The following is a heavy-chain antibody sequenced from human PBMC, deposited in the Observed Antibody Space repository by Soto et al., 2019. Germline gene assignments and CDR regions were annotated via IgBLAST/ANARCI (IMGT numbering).Heavy chain of an antibody. J-gene: IGHJ5*02. V-gene: IGHV1-46*03. D-gene: IGHD6-13*01. Sequence: VQLVQSGAEVTKPGASVKVSCKASGYTFTSYYIHCVRQAPGQGLEWMGIINPSSGSTNYAQKFQVRLTMTRDTSTTTVYMELSRLTSEDTAVYYCARAQGMAAAGIDPFDPWGQGALVNVSS. CDR3: ARAQGMAAAGIDPFDP. CDR1: GYTFTSYY. CDR2: INPSSGST.